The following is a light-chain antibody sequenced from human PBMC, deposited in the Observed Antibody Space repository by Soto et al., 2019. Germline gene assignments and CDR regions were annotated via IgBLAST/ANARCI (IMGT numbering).Light chain of an antibody. CDR1: QGISNY. CDR3: QQYYSFPFT. CDR2: AAS. J-gene: IGKJ3*01. Sequence: VIWMTQSPSLLSASTGDRVTISCRMSQGISNYLAWYQQKSGKAPELLIYAASTLQSGVPSRFSGSGSGTDFTLTISSLQSEDFATYYCQQYYSFPFTFGPGTKVEIK. V-gene: IGKV1D-8*01.